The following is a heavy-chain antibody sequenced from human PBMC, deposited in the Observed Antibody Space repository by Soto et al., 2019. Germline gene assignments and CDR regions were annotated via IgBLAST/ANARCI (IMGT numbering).Heavy chain of an antibody. CDR3: ARVYSDYYYYGMDV. Sequence: SVKVSCKASGGTFSSYTISWVRQAPGQGLEWMGGIIPIFGTANYAQKFQGRVTITADESTSTAYMELSSLRSEDTAVYYCARVYSDYYYYGMDVWGQGTTVTVSS. V-gene: IGHV1-69*13. D-gene: IGHD1-26*01. CDR2: IIPIFGTA. J-gene: IGHJ6*02. CDR1: GGTFSSYT.